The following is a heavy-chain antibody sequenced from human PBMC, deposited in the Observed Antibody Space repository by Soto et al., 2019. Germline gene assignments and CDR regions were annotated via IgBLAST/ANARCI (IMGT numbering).Heavy chain of an antibody. V-gene: IGHV4-30-4*01. Sequence: LTCSVSGGSISSGYYYWSWIRQPPGKGLEWIGYIYYSGSTYYNPSLKSRVTISVDTSKNQFSLKLSSVTAADTAVYYCARWAGYYGMDVWGQGTTVTVSS. CDR2: IYYSGST. CDR1: GGSISSGYYY. J-gene: IGHJ6*02. D-gene: IGHD6-19*01. CDR3: ARWAGYYGMDV.